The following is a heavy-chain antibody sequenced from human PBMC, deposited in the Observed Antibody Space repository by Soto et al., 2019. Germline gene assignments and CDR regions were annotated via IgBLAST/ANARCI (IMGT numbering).Heavy chain of an antibody. CDR2: TSSSGGST. CDR1: GFTFSSYA. D-gene: IGHD3-10*01. V-gene: IGHV3-23*01. J-gene: IGHJ4*02. Sequence: EVQLLESGGGLVQPGGSLRLSCAASGFTFSSYAMSWVRQAPGKGLEWVSTTSSSGGSTYYADSVKGRFTISRDNSKNTFYLQMNSLRAEDMAVYYCAKDGGYGWGSYYSDDWGQGTLVIVSS. CDR3: AKDGGYGWGSYYSDD.